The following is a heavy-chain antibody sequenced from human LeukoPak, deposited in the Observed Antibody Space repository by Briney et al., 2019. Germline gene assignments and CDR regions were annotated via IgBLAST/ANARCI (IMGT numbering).Heavy chain of an antibody. Sequence: ASVMVSSKTSGYTFTNHGISWVRQAPGQGLEWMGWISGYNGNTNYVQKFRGRITMTTDTSTSTAYLQLRSLSSDDTALYYCARDLSLGRHDDGEPFDSWGQGTLVTVSS. CDR3: ARDLSLGRHDDGEPFDS. D-gene: IGHD4-17*01. V-gene: IGHV1-18*01. CDR2: ISGYNGNT. J-gene: IGHJ4*02. CDR1: GYTFTNHG.